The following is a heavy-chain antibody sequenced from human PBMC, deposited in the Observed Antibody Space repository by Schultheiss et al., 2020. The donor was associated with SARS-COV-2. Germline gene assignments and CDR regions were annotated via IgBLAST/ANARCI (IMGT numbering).Heavy chain of an antibody. J-gene: IGHJ6*02. V-gene: IGHV4-59*01. CDR2: IYNSGSP. CDR3: ARGPYYDFWSGYSVYYYYGMDV. D-gene: IGHD3-3*01. Sequence: SETLSLTCTVSGGSISSYYWSWIRQHPGKGLEYIGHIYNSGSPAYNPSLKSRVAISKDTSKNQFSLKLSSVTAADTAVYYCARGPYYDFWSGYSVYYYYGMDVWGQGTTVTVSS. CDR1: GGSISSYY.